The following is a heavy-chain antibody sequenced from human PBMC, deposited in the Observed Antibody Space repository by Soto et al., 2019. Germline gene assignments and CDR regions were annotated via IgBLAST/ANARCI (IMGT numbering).Heavy chain of an antibody. V-gene: IGHV3-11*06. CDR3: ARDYYKYYDSSGYYRSPAY. D-gene: IGHD3-22*01. CDR2: ITSSGSYT. Sequence: LSLTCTVSGGSISSGDYYWSWIRQAPGKGLEWVSYITSSGSYTKYADSVKGRFTISRDNSRNTLFLQMNSLRAEDTAVYYCARDYYKYYDSSGYYRSPAYWGQGTLVTVSS. CDR1: GGSISSGDYY. J-gene: IGHJ4*02.